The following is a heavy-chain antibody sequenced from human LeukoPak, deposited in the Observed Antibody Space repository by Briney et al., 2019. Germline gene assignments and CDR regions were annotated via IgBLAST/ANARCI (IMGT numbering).Heavy chain of an antibody. Sequence: GASVKVSCKASGYTFTSYDFNWVRQATGQRPEWMGSMSPNSGDTGYAQKFQDRVTMTRNTSISTAYMELSSLRSDDTAVYYCARGPPNWGYDYWGPGTLVTVSS. D-gene: IGHD7-27*01. CDR1: GYTFTSYD. J-gene: IGHJ4*02. V-gene: IGHV1-8*01. CDR3: ARGPPNWGYDY. CDR2: MSPNSGDT.